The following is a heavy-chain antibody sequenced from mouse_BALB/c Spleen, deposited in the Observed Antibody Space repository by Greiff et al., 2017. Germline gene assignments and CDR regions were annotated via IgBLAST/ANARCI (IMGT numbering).Heavy chain of an antibody. J-gene: IGHJ4*01. CDR3: ARGGYGNYYYAMDY. V-gene: IGHV2-6-7*01. Sequence: QVQLKESGPGLVAPSQSLSITCTVSGFSLTGYGVNWVRQPPGKGLEWLGMIWGDGSTDYNSALKSRLSISKDNSKSQVFLKMNSLQTDDTARYYCARGGYGNYYYAMDYWGQGTSVTVSS. CDR1: GFSLTGYG. CDR2: IWGDGST. D-gene: IGHD2-1*01.